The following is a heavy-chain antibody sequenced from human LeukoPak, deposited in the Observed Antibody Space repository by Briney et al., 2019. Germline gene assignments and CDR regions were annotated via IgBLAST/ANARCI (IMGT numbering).Heavy chain of an antibody. D-gene: IGHD6-19*01. CDR1: GFTLSSYW. CDR3: ARDGSGWSVDY. J-gene: IGHJ4*02. CDR2: INSDGSST. V-gene: IGHV3-74*01. Sequence: PGGSLRLSCAASGFTLSSYWMHWVRHAPGRGLVWVSRINSDGSSTTYADSVKGRFTISRDNAENTLYLQMNSLRAEDTAVYFCARDGSGWSVDYWGQGILVTVSS.